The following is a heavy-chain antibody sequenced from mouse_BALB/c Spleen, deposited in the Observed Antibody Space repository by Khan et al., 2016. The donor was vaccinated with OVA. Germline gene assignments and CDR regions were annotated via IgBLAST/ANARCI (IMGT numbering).Heavy chain of an antibody. V-gene: IGHV5-6-3*01. CDR1: GFTFSSYG. CDR2: INSNGGST. J-gene: IGHJ2*01. Sequence: EVELVESGGGLVQPGGSLKLSCAASGFTFSSYGMSWVRQTPDKRLELVATINSNGGSTYYPDSVKGRFTISRDNDKNTLYLQMSSLKSEDTAMDYCARMARTINWGQGTTLTVSS. CDR3: ARMARTIN.